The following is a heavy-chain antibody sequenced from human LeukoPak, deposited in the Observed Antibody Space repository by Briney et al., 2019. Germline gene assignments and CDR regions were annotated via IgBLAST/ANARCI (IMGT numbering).Heavy chain of an antibody. Sequence: SETLSLTCTVSGGSVSSGSYYWSWIRQPPGKGLEWIGYIYYSGSTNYNPSLKSRVTISVDTSKNQFSLKLSSVTAADTAVYYCARRRAVAGNGSYWGQGTLVTVSS. V-gene: IGHV4-61*01. CDR2: IYYSGST. J-gene: IGHJ4*02. CDR1: GGSVSSGSYY. CDR3: ARRRAVAGNGSY. D-gene: IGHD6-19*01.